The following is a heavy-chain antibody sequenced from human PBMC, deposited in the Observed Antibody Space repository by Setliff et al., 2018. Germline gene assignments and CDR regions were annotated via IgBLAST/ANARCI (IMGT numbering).Heavy chain of an antibody. CDR2: INTKTGDP. CDR1: GYSLSNYV. V-gene: IGHV7-4-1*02. CDR3: ARDSSGWSGFSRLVGVYYYYMDV. Sequence: ASVKVSCKASGYSLSNYVMNWVRQAPGQGLEWMGWINTKTGDPTYAQGYTGRFAFSLDTSDSATYLDISNLKAEDTATYYCARDSSGWSGFSRLVGVYYYYMDVWGKGTTVTVSS. D-gene: IGHD6-19*01. J-gene: IGHJ6*03.